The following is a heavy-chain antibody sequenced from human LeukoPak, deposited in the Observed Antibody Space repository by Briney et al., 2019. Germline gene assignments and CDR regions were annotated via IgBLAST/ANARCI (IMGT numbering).Heavy chain of an antibody. CDR3: ARGKSGSYYSRSAFDI. CDR2: INPNSGST. V-gene: IGHV1-2*06. J-gene: IGHJ3*02. CDR1: GYTFTGYY. D-gene: IGHD1-26*01. Sequence: ASVKVSCKASGYTFTGYYMHWVRQAPGQGLEWIGRINPNSGSTNYAQKFQGRVTMTRDTSISTADMELSRLRSDDTAVYYCARGKSGSYYSRSAFDIWGPGTMVTVSS.